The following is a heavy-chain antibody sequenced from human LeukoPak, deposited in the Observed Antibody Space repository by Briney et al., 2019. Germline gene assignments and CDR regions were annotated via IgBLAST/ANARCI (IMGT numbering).Heavy chain of an antibody. V-gene: IGHV4-61*02. Sequence: PSQTLSLTCTVSGGSISSGSYYWSWIRQPAGKGLEWIGRIYTSGSTNYNPSLKSRVTISVDTSKNQYSLKLTSVSAADTAVYYCARDTRSVATNDYWGQGTLVTVSS. CDR2: IYTSGST. CDR1: GGSISSGSYY. J-gene: IGHJ4*02. CDR3: ARDTRSVATNDY. D-gene: IGHD1-26*01.